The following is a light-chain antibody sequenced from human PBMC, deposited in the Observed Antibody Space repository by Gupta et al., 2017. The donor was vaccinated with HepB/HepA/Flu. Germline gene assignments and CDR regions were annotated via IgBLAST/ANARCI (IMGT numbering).Light chain of an antibody. CDR3: QQYNNGPPDT. CDR2: GIS. Sequence: EIVMTQSPPTLSVSPGETATLSCRASQSVSNNLAWYQKKPGQAPRLLVYGISTRATGIPARFSGSGSGTDFSLTISSLQPEDSAVYYCQQYNNGPPDTFGQGTKVEIK. CDR1: QSVSNN. V-gene: IGKV3-15*01. J-gene: IGKJ2*01.